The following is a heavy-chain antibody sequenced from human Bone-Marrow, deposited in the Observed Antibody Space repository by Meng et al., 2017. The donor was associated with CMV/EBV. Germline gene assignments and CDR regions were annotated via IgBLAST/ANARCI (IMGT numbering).Heavy chain of an antibody. Sequence: GESLKISCAASGLTFSSFWIHWVRQAPGKGLVWVSRINSDGSSTSYADSVKGRFTISRDNAKNSLYLQMNSLRAEDTAVYYCARETAQWLGLKNQQLDYWGQGTLVTVSS. D-gene: IGHD6-19*01. CDR3: ARETAQWLGLKNQQLDY. CDR1: GLTFSSFW. CDR2: INSDGSST. J-gene: IGHJ4*02. V-gene: IGHV3-74*01.